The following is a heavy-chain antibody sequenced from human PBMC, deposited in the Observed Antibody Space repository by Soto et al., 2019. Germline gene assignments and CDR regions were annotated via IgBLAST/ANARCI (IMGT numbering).Heavy chain of an antibody. Sequence: QVQLQQSGPGLVKPSQTLSLTCAISGDSVSSNRAAWNWIRQSPSRGLERLGRTYYRSKWYDDYAVSVKGRITINPDTSKNQFSLHLNSVTPEDTAVYYCASEGAASTDYGGNIDYWGPGTLVTVSS. CDR2: TYYRSKWYD. CDR1: GDSVSSNRAA. J-gene: IGHJ4*02. V-gene: IGHV6-1*01. D-gene: IGHD2-15*01. CDR3: ASEGAASTDYGGNIDY.